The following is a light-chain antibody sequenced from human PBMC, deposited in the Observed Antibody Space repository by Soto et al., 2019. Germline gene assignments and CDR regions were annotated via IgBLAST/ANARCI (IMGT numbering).Light chain of an antibody. V-gene: IGKV3D-20*01. Sequence: EIVLTQSPATLSLSPGQRATLSCGASQSVSNNYLAWYQQKPGLAPRLLIYDASSRATGIPDRFSGSGSGTAFTLTISSLQSEDFAVYYCQQYNSWPLTFGGGTKVEIK. CDR2: DAS. CDR1: QSVSNNY. J-gene: IGKJ4*01. CDR3: QQYNSWPLT.